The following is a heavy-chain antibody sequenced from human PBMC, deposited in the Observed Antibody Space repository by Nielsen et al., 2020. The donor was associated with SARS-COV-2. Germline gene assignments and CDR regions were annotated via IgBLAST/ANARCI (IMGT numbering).Heavy chain of an antibody. J-gene: IGHJ5*02. V-gene: IGHV3-7*03. D-gene: IGHD6-13*01. CDR1: GFTFSSYW. Sequence: GGSLRLSCAASGFTFSSYWMSWVRQAPGKGLEWVANIKQDGSEKYYVDSVKGRFTISRDNAKNSLYLQMNSLRAEDTAVYYCARPLRGAAAGTGWFDPWGQGTLVTVSS. CDR3: ARPLRGAAAGTGWFDP. CDR2: IKQDGSEK.